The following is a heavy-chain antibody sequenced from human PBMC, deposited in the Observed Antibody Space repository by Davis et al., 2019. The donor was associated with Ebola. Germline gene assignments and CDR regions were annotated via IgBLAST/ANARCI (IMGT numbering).Heavy chain of an antibody. V-gene: IGHV4-39*01. J-gene: IGHJ4*02. D-gene: IGHD3-9*01. Sequence: MPSETLSLTCSVSGGSISDRDFYWVWIRQSPGKGMEWIGNMHFTGSYNYSPSLRSRVTISLDRSQNQFSLKLRSVTAADTAVYYCARRFDWLRGYFDNWGQGSLVTVSS. CDR3: ARRFDWLRGYFDN. CDR2: MHFTGSY. CDR1: GGSISDRDFY.